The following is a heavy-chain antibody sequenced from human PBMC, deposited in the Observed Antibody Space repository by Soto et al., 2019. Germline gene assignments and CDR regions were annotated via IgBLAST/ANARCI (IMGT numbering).Heavy chain of an antibody. D-gene: IGHD2-21*01. V-gene: IGHV4-34*01. CDR2: INHSGST. CDR3: TRNTTYSNTWPQFDY. CDR1: GGSFSGYY. Sequence: SETLSLTCAVYGGSFSGYYWSWIRQPPGKGLEWIGEINHSGSTNYNPSLKSRVTISVDTSKNQFSLKLSSVTAADTAVYYCTRNTTYSNTWPQFDYWGQGTLVTVS. J-gene: IGHJ4*02.